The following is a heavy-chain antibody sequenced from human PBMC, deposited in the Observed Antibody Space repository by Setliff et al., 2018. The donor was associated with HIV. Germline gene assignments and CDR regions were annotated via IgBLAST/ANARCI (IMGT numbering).Heavy chain of an antibody. D-gene: IGHD3-10*01. CDR3: ARDRYAGEIDY. J-gene: IGHJ4*02. CDR2: INHSGST. V-gene: IGHV4-39*07. CDR1: GGSISSRSHY. Sequence: SETLSLTCAVSGGSISSRSHYWGWIRQPPGKGLEWIGEINHSGSTNYNPSLKSRVTISVDTSKNQVSLKLSSVTAADTAVYYCARDRYAGEIDYWGQGTLVTVSS.